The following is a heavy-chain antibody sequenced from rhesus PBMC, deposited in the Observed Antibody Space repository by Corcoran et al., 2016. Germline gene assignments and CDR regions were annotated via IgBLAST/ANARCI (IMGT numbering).Heavy chain of an antibody. Sequence: QVQLQESGPGVVKPSETLSLTCAVSGGSISDSYRWSWIRQPPGKGLEWIGYIYGSSTSTNYNPSLTNLVTISKDTSKNQFSLKLSSVTAADTSVYYCAREDTAGTVIGYWGQGVLVTVSS. V-gene: IGHV4S10*01. CDR3: AREDTAGTVIGY. CDR1: GGSISDSYR. CDR2: IYGSSTST. D-gene: IGHD5-30*01. J-gene: IGHJ4*01.